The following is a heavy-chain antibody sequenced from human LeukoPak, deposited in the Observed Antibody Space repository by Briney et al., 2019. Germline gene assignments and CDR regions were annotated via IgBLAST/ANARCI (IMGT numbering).Heavy chain of an antibody. V-gene: IGHV3-48*04. CDR3: SRSAYYDGSGNYYDY. CDR2: ISSSSSSTI. J-gene: IGHJ4*02. Sequence: GGSLRLSCAASELTSSTSWMSWVRQAPGKGLEWVSYISSSSSSTIYYADSVKGRFTVSRDNAKNTLYLQMNGLRAEDTAVYYCSRSAYYDGSGNYYDYWGQGTLVTVSS. CDR1: ELTSSTSW. D-gene: IGHD3-22*01.